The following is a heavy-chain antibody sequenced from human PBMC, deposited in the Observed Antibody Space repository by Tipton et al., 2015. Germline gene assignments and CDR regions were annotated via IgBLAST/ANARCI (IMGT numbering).Heavy chain of an antibody. CDR2: VHSGGTT. V-gene: IGHV3-53*01. CDR3: TRDRDVSH. J-gene: IGHJ4*02. D-gene: IGHD3-10*02. CDR1: GFSFSTNP. Sequence: SLRLSCAASGFSFSTNPMSWVRQAPGKGLEWVSFVHSGGTTSYGDSVKGRFTISRDNSKNTVFLQMNSLRAEDTAVYYCTRDRDVSHWGQGALVTVSS.